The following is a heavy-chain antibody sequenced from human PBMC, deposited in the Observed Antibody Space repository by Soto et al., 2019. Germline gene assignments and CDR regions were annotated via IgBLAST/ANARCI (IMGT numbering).Heavy chain of an antibody. CDR3: VRQGIGALHGLVDV. D-gene: IGHD3-10*01. Sequence: QVQLQQSGPGLVKPSETLSLTCTVSSGPSRSHNWGWIRQSPGRGLEWIGYVYDTGSTSYNPSLESRVTISADTSTNHISLTLSSATAADTAVYYCVRQGIGALHGLVDVWGQGTTVSVSS. CDR2: VYDTGST. J-gene: IGHJ6*02. CDR1: SGPSRSHN. V-gene: IGHV4-59*08.